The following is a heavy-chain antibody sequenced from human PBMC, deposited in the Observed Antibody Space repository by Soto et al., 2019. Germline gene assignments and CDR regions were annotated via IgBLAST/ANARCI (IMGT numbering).Heavy chain of an antibody. CDR2: IYYSGST. CDR1: GGSISSGGYY. Sequence: SETLSLTCTVSGGSISSGGYYWSWIRQHPGKGLEWIGYIYYSGSTYYNPSLKSRVTISVDTSKNQFSLKLSSVTAADTAVYYCARTAFCSSSWSFDYWGQGTLVTVSS. J-gene: IGHJ4*02. CDR3: ARTAFCSSSWSFDY. V-gene: IGHV4-31*03. D-gene: IGHD6-13*01.